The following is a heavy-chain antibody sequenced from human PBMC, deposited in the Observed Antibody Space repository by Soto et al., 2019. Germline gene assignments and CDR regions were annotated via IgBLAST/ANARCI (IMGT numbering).Heavy chain of an antibody. D-gene: IGHD6-13*01. CDR1: GFTFDDYA. Sequence: GGSLRLSCAASGFTFDDYAMHWVRQVPGKGLEWVSGINWNSGSIGYGDSVKGRFAISSDNAKNSLHLQMNSLSAEDTAFYYCVKDESINWYSGHFRHWGQGTLVTVYS. J-gene: IGHJ1*01. V-gene: IGHV3-9*01. CDR3: VKDESINWYSGHFRH. CDR2: INWNSGSI.